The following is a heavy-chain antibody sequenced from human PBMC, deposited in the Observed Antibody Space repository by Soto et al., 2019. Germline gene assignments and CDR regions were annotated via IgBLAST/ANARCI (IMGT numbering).Heavy chain of an antibody. J-gene: IGHJ5*02. Sequence: SETLSLTCTVSGGSISSGDYYWSWIRQPPGKGLEWIGYIYHSGSDYYNPSLKSRVTISLNTSKNHFSLKLSSVTAADTAVYYCARVTLVRGVSNWFDPWGQGTLVTVSS. CDR3: ARVTLVRGVSNWFDP. V-gene: IGHV4-30-4*01. CDR2: IYHSGSD. D-gene: IGHD3-10*01. CDR1: GGSISSGDYY.